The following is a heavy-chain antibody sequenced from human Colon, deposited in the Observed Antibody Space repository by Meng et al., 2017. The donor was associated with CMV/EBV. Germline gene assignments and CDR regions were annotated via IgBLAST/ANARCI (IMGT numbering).Heavy chain of an antibody. CDR1: GFPFTSYS. CDR2: ISAYNGNT. CDR3: ARLNGGNSGDWFDP. Sequence: ASVKVSCKASGFPFTSYSFTWVRQAPGQGLEWLGWISAYNGNTNYAQIVQGRVTMTTDPSTTTAYMGLTDLRSDDTAVYYCARLNGGNSGDWFDPWGQGTLVTVSS. D-gene: IGHD4-23*01. V-gene: IGHV1-18*04. J-gene: IGHJ5*02.